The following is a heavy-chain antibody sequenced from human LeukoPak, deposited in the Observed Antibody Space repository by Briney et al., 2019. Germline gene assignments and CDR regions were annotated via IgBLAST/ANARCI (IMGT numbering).Heavy chain of an antibody. CDR1: GFTFSSYS. CDR2: ISSSSSYI. V-gene: IGHV3-21*01. J-gene: IGHJ4*02. Sequence: GGSLRLSCAASGFTFSSYSMNWVRQAPGKGLEWVSSISSSSSYIYYADSVKGRFTISRDNAKISLYLQMSSLRAEDTAVYYCARDMITFGGVIVISIPFDYWGQGTLVTVSS. D-gene: IGHD3-16*02. CDR3: ARDMITFGGVIVISIPFDY.